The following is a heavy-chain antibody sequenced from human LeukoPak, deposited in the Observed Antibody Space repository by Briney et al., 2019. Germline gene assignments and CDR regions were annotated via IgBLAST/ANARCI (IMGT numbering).Heavy chain of an antibody. D-gene: IGHD3-9*01. CDR3: AKDCYDILSYYFDY. V-gene: IGHV3-9*01. CDR2: ISWNSGSI. CDR1: GFTFDDYA. Sequence: PGGSLRLSCAASGFTFDDYAMHWVRQAPGKGLEWVSGISWNSGSIGYADSVKGRFTISRDNAKNSLYLQMNSLRAEDTASYYCAKDCYDILSYYFDYWGQEPWSPSPQ. J-gene: IGHJ4*01.